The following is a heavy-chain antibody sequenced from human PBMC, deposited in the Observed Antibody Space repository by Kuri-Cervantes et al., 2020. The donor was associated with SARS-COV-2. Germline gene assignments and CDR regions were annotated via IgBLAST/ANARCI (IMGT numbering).Heavy chain of an antibody. Sequence: GSLRLSCAVSGYSISSGYYWGWIRQPPGKGLEWIGSIYHSGSTYYNPSLKSRVTISVDRSKNQFSLKLSSVTAADTAVYYCARVGYSSGRHDYWGQGTLVTVSS. V-gene: IGHV4-38-2*01. J-gene: IGHJ4*02. CDR3: ARVGYSSGRHDY. CDR1: GYSISSGYY. D-gene: IGHD5-18*01. CDR2: IYHSGST.